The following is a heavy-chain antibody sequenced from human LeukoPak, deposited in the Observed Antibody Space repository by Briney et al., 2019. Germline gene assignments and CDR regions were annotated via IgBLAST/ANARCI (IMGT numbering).Heavy chain of an antibody. Sequence: SSETLSLTCSVSGGSISSYYWSWIRQPPGKGLEWIGYIYYSGSTNYNPSLKSRVTISVDTSKNQFSLKLSSVTAADTAVYYCAREVFSRYSSGWYGSWFDPWGQGTLVTVSS. D-gene: IGHD6-19*01. CDR2: IYYSGST. J-gene: IGHJ5*02. CDR1: GGSISSYY. V-gene: IGHV4-59*12. CDR3: AREVFSRYSSGWYGSWFDP.